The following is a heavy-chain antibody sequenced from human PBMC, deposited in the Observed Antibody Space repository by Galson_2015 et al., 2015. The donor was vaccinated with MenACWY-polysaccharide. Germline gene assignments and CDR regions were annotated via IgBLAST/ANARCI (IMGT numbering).Heavy chain of an antibody. Sequence: SLRLSCAASGFILRNYGMHWVRQAPGKGLEWVAFIRYDGSNNYYADSVKGRFTISRDNSKNTLYLQMSSLRAEDTAVYYCTKEAPPLGSGWNWFDPWGQGTLVTVSS. CDR3: TKEAPPLGSGWNWFDP. CDR1: GFILRNYG. D-gene: IGHD6-19*01. CDR2: IRYDGSNN. J-gene: IGHJ5*02. V-gene: IGHV3-30*02.